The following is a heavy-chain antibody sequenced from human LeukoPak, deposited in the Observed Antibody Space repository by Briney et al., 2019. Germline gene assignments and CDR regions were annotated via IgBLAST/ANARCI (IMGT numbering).Heavy chain of an antibody. Sequence: GGSLRLSCAASGFTFSSYAMHWVRQAPGKGLEWVAVISYDGSNKYYADSVKGRFTISRDNAKNSLYLQMNSLRAEDTAVYYCARAPSYGGSYYFDYWGQGTLVTVSS. CDR1: GFTFSSYA. CDR2: ISYDGSNK. V-gene: IGHV3-30*04. CDR3: ARAPSYGGSYYFDY. J-gene: IGHJ4*02. D-gene: IGHD4-23*01.